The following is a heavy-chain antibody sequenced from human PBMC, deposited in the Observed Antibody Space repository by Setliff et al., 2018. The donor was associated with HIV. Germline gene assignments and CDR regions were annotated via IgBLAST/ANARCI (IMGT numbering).Heavy chain of an antibody. CDR2: INPNSGGT. CDR1: GYRFTDYY. Sequence: ASVKVSCKASGYRFTDYYIHWVRQAPGQGLEWMGWINPNSGGTNYAQKFQGRVTMTRDTSTNTAFMELRRLNSDDTATYFCVTSPGSFTSVDETEAGDYWGQGTLVTVSS. J-gene: IGHJ4*02. V-gene: IGHV1-2*02. CDR3: VTSPGSFTSVDETEAGDY. D-gene: IGHD6-25*01.